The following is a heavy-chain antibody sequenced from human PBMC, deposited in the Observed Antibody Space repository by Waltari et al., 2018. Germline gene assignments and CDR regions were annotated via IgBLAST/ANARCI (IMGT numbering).Heavy chain of an antibody. CDR2: IYYSGST. V-gene: IGHV4-39*01. Sequence: QLQLQESGPGLVKPSETLSLTCTVSGVSIVIRTYSCAWLRQTPGKGLEWIGNIYYSGSTYYHPSLKSRVTVSVDTSKNQFSLKLSSVTAADTAVYYCARIITSTKGYYFDYWGQGTLVTVSS. CDR3: ARIITSTKGYYFDY. J-gene: IGHJ4*02. CDR1: GVSIVIRTYS. D-gene: IGHD3-10*01.